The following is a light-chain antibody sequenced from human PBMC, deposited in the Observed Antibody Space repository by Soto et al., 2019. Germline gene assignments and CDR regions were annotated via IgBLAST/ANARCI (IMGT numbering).Light chain of an antibody. CDR3: QHYNSYSEA. J-gene: IGKJ1*01. V-gene: IGKV1-39*01. Sequence: DIQMTQSPSSLSASVGDRVTITCRASQSISTYLSWYQQKPGKAPKLLIYAASSLQSGVPSTFSGSGSGTDFTLTVSSLQPDDFATYYCQHYNSYSEAFGQGTMVDIK. CDR2: AAS. CDR1: QSISTY.